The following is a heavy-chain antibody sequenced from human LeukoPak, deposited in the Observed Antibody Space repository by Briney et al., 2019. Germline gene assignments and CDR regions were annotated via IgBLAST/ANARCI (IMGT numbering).Heavy chain of an antibody. J-gene: IGHJ3*02. CDR2: ISGSGGST. V-gene: IGHV3-23*01. D-gene: IGHD3-10*01. Sequence: GGSLRLSCAASGFTFSSYAMSWVRQAPGKGLEWVSAISGSGGSTYYADSVKGRFTISRDNSKNTLYLQMNGLRAEDTAVYYCAKDLGVRGYSSAFDIWGQGTMVTVSS. CDR1: GFTFSSYA. CDR3: AKDLGVRGYSSAFDI.